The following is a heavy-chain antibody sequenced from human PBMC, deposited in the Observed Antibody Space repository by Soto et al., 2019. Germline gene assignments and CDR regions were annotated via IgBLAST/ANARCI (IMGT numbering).Heavy chain of an antibody. J-gene: IGHJ4*02. D-gene: IGHD3-16*02. Sequence: QVQLVQSGAEVKKPGASVKVSCKASDKTFLSYGISWVRQGPGQGLEWMGWISPYNGNTNDAQKLQGRGTMTTDTSTSTAYMELRSLRSDDTAVYYCATQIDTVIVFRDWRQGTLVTVYS. V-gene: IGHV1-18*01. CDR2: ISPYNGNT. CDR3: ATQIDTVIVFRD. CDR1: DKTFLSYG.